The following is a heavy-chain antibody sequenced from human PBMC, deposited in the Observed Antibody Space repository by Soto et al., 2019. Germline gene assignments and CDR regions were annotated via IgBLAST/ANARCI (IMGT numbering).Heavy chain of an antibody. V-gene: IGHV1-69*06. Sequence: QLQLVQSGAEVKRPGSSVKVSCKASGDTFSSYTFAWVRQAPGQGLEWMGGIIPMFGTTYYAQKFQGRVTITADRSTSTAYMELNSLRSDDTSFYYCARKVADALEAFDIWGQGTMVTVSS. D-gene: IGHD2-2*01. CDR3: ARKVADALEAFDI. CDR2: IIPMFGTT. J-gene: IGHJ3*02. CDR1: GDTFSSYT.